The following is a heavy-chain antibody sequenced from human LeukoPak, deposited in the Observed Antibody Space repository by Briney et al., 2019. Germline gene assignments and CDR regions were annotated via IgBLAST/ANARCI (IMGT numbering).Heavy chain of an antibody. CDR3: ARGGSSHHNWFDP. CDR2: INPNSGGT. D-gene: IGHD2-15*01. CDR1: GYTFTGYY. J-gene: IGHJ5*02. V-gene: IGHV1-2*02. Sequence: GASVKVSCKASGYTFTGYYMHWVRQAPGQGLEWMGWINPNSGGTNYAQEFQGRVTMTRDTSISTAYMELSRLRSDDTAVYYCARGGSSHHNWFDPWGQGTLVTVSS.